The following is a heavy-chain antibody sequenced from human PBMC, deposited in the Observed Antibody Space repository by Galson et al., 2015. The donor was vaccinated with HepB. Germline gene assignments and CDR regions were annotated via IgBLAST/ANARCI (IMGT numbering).Heavy chain of an antibody. D-gene: IGHD6-19*01. CDR2: ISYDGSNK. J-gene: IGHJ4*02. V-gene: IGHV3-30*18. Sequence: SLRLSCAASGFTFSSYGMHWVRQAPGKGLEWVAVISYDGSNKYYADSVKGRFTISRDNSKNTLYLQMNSLRAEDTAVYYCAKDNRFISGSYWGYWFQGTLVTVSS. CDR1: GFTFSSYG. CDR3: AKDNRFISGSYWGY.